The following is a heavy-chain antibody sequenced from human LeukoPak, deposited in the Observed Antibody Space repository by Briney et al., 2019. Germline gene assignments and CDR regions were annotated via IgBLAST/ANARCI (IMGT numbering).Heavy chain of an antibody. D-gene: IGHD6-13*01. Sequence: PGGSLRLSCAASGFTFTSYAMSWVRQAPGKGLEWVSAISASGGSTYYADSVKGQFTISRDNSKNTLYLQMNSLRAEDTAVYYCAKDRRYSSSWYWGQGTLVTVSS. CDR2: ISASGGST. J-gene: IGHJ4*02. CDR3: AKDRRYSSSWY. V-gene: IGHV3-23*01. CDR1: GFTFTSYA.